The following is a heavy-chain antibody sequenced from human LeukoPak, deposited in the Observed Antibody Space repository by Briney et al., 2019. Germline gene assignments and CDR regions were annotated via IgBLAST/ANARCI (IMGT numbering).Heavy chain of an antibody. Sequence: GGSLRLSCAASGFPFYVQTMSWVRQAPGKGLNWVASMREDGTEIYYADSVKGRFTISRDNSANTLYLQMSSLRVEDTAVYYCAREWGRIAVAGGPGYWGQGALVTVSS. D-gene: IGHD6-19*01. V-gene: IGHV3-7*01. CDR1: GFPFYVQT. J-gene: IGHJ4*02. CDR3: AREWGRIAVAGGPGY. CDR2: MREDGTEI.